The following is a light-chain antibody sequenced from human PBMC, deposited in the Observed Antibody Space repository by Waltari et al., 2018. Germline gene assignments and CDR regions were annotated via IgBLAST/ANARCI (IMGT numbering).Light chain of an antibody. Sequence: EIVLIQSPAILSFSPVERATLSCRASQSVGTYLAWYQQRPGQSPRLLIYDTSYRATGIPARFSGSGSETDFTLTISSLQPEDFAVYYCQQRRNWPLTFGGGTRVQI. CDR1: QSVGTY. CDR2: DTS. J-gene: IGKJ4*01. CDR3: QQRRNWPLT. V-gene: IGKV3-11*01.